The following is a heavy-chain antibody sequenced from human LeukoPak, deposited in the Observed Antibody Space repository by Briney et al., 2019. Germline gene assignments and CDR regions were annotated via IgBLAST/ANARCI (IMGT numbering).Heavy chain of an antibody. V-gene: IGHV3-23*01. J-gene: IGHJ4*02. CDR3: AKDDFWSAFDY. Sequence: SGESLRLSCAASGFTFDDYGMTWVRQAPGKGLEWVSGINWNSASTYYADSVKGRFTISRDNSKNTLYLQMNSLRAEDTAVYYCAKDDFWSAFDYWGQGTLVTVSS. D-gene: IGHD3-3*01. CDR1: GFTFDDYG. CDR2: INWNSAST.